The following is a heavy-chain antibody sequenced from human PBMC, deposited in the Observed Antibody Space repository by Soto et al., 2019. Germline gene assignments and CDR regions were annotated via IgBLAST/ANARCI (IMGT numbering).Heavy chain of an antibody. CDR1: GFTFSSYA. CDR2: ISGSDDST. D-gene: IGHD6-6*01. V-gene: IGHV3-23*01. CDR3: AKRISSSTFDY. J-gene: IGHJ4*02. Sequence: EVQLLESGGGLVQPGESLRLSCAASGFTFSSYAMSWVRQAPGKRLEWVSVISGSDDSTYYADSVKGRFTISRDNSKNTLYLPMNSLRAEDTAVYYCAKRISSSTFDYWGQGTLVTVSS.